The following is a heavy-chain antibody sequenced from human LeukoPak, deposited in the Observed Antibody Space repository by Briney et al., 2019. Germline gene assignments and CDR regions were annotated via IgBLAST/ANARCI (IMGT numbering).Heavy chain of an antibody. J-gene: IGHJ4*02. D-gene: IGHD3-22*01. CDR3: AKVGQDHYDSSGGFDY. V-gene: IGHV3-30*02. Sequence: PGGSLRLSCAASGITFSSYGMHWVRQAPGKGLEWVAFIRYDGSNKYYADSVKGRLTISRDNSKNTLYLQMNSLRAEDTAVYYCAKVGQDHYDSSGGFDYWGQGTLVTVSS. CDR1: GITFSSYG. CDR2: IRYDGSNK.